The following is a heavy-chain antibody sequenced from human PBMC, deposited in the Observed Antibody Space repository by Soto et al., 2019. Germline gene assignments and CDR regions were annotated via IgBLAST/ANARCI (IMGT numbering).Heavy chain of an antibody. D-gene: IGHD1-7*01. CDR3: ARDRYNWNCNWFDP. Sequence: SVKVSCKASGGTFSSYAISWVRQAPGQGLEWMGGITPIFGTANYAQKFQGRVTITADESTSTAYMELSSLRSEDTAVYYCARDRYNWNCNWFDPWGQGTLVTVSS. CDR1: GGTFSSYA. CDR2: ITPIFGTA. V-gene: IGHV1-69*13. J-gene: IGHJ5*02.